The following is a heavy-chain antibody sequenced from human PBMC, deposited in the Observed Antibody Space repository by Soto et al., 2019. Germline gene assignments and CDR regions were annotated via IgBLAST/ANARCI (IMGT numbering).Heavy chain of an antibody. D-gene: IGHD1-26*01. Sequence: QVQLVQSGAEVKKPGASVKVSCKASGYTFTSYYMHWVRQAPGQGLEWMGIINPSGGSTSYAQKFQGRVIMTRDTSTSTVYMELICLRSEVTAVYYCARTPSGGATSGWFDPWGQGTLVTVSS. V-gene: IGHV1-46*01. CDR1: GYTFTSYY. J-gene: IGHJ5*02. CDR2: INPSGGST. CDR3: ARTPSGGATSGWFDP.